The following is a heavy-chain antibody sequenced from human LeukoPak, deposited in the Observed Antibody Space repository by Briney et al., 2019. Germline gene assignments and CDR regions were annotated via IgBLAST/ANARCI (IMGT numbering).Heavy chain of an antibody. CDR1: GFTFSSYA. D-gene: IGHD2-2*01. Sequence: GGSLRLSFAASGFTFSSYAMHWVRQAPGKGLEWVAVISYDGSNKYYADSVKGRFTISRDNSKNTLYLQMNSLRAEDTAVYYCARGALGYCSSTSCYGFDYWGQGTLVTVSS. CDR2: ISYDGSNK. V-gene: IGHV3-30-3*01. J-gene: IGHJ4*02. CDR3: ARGALGYCSSTSCYGFDY.